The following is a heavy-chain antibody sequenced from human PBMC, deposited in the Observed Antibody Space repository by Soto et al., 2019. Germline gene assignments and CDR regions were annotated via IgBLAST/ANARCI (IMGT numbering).Heavy chain of an antibody. V-gene: IGHV4-4*02. CDR1: GGSISSSNW. Sequence: SETLSLTCAVSGGSISSSNWWSWVRQPPGKGLEWIGEIYHSGSTNYNPSLTSRVTISVDKSKNQFSLKLSSVTAADTAVYYCARSRMGSSWYNPLSFDYWGQGTVVTVSS. D-gene: IGHD6-13*01. CDR3: ARSRMGSSWYNPLSFDY. CDR2: IYHSGST. J-gene: IGHJ4*02.